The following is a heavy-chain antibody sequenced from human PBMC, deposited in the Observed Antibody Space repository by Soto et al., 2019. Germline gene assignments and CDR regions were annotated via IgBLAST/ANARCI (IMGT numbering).Heavy chain of an antibody. D-gene: IGHD2-15*01. Sequence: GGSLRLSCAASGFTFSTYAMSWVRQAPGKELEWVSALGGSGDSTYYADSVKGRFTISRDNSKNTLYLQMNSLRAEDTAVYYCAKVRTGYWKSYSPYNLFESWGQGALVTVSS. V-gene: IGHV3-23*01. CDR3: AKVRTGYWKSYSPYNLFES. CDR1: GFTFSTYA. J-gene: IGHJ5*01. CDR2: LGGSGDST.